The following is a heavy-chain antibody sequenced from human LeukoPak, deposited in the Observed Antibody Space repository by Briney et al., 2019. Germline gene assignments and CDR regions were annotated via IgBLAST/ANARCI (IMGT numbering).Heavy chain of an antibody. D-gene: IGHD3-10*01. Sequence: PSETLSLTCAAYGGSFSGYYWSWIRQPPGKGLEWIGEINHSGSTNYNPSLKSRVTISVDTSKNQFSLKLSFVTAADTAVYYCARGSYYGSGSQTDAFDIWGQGTMVTVSS. CDR3: ARGSYYGSGSQTDAFDI. CDR2: INHSGST. CDR1: GGSFSGYY. J-gene: IGHJ3*02. V-gene: IGHV4-34*01.